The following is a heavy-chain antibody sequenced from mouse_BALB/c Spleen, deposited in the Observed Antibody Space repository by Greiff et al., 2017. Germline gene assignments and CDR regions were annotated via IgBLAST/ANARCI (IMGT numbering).Heavy chain of an antibody. CDR3: ARSGYGNYFDY. CDR1: GYTFTSYW. J-gene: IGHJ2*01. D-gene: IGHD2-10*02. CDR2: INPSTGYT. Sequence: VHLVESGAELAKPGASVKMSCKASGYTFTSYWMHWVKQRPGQGLEWIGYINPSTGYTEYNQKFKDKATLTADKSSSTAYMQLSSLTSEDSAVYYCARSGYGNYFDYWGQGTTLTVSS. V-gene: IGHV1-7*01.